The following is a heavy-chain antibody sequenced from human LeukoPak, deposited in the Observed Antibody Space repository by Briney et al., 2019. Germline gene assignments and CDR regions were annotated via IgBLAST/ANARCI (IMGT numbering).Heavy chain of an antibody. Sequence: GGSLRLSYAASGFTFSSSGMSWVRQAPGKGLEWVSAISGSGGSTYYADSVKGRFTISRDNSKNTLYLQMNSLRAEDTAVYYCAKHVGATYYFDYWGQGTLVTVSS. CDR2: ISGSGGST. V-gene: IGHV3-23*01. CDR1: GFTFSSSG. J-gene: IGHJ4*02. CDR3: AKHVGATYYFDY. D-gene: IGHD1-26*01.